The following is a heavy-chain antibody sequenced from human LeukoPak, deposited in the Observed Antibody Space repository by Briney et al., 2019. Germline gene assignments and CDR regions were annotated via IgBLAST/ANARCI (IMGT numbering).Heavy chain of an antibody. CDR1: GGSISSSSYY. CDR3: ARWSKKGYSSSWYGADY. Sequence: MTSETLSLTCTVSGGSISSSSYYWGWIRQPPGKGLEWIGSIYYSGSTYYNPSLKSRVTISVDKSKNQFSLKLSSVTAADTAVYYCARWSKKGYSSSWYGADYWGQGTLVTVSS. D-gene: IGHD6-13*01. J-gene: IGHJ4*02. V-gene: IGHV4-39*07. CDR2: IYYSGST.